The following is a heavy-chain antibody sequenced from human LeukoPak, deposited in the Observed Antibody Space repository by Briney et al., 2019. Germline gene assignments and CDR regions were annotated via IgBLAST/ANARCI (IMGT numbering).Heavy chain of an antibody. V-gene: IGHV3-23*01. D-gene: IGHD6-19*01. CDR1: GFTFGSYG. J-gene: IGHJ5*02. CDR2: ISGSGGST. CDR3: AKGWQGYYTTWLAS. Sequence: PGGSLRLSCAASGFTFGSYGMSWVRQAPGKGLEWVSAISGSGGSTYYADSVKGRFTISRDNSKNTLYLQMNSLRAEDTALYYCAKGWQGYYTTWLASWGQGTLVTVSS.